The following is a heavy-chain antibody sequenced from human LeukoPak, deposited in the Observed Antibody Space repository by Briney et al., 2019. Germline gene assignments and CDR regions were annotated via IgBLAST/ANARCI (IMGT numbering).Heavy chain of an antibody. V-gene: IGHV4-61*02. CDR1: GGSISSGSYY. J-gene: IGHJ3*02. Sequence: PSETLSLTCTVSGGSISSGSYYWSWIRQPAGKGLEWIGRIYTSGSTNYNPSLKSRVTMSVDTSKNQFSLKLSSVTAADTAVYYCARQYYDILTGYDRGDAFDIWGQGTMVTVSS. CDR3: ARQYYDILTGYDRGDAFDI. CDR2: IYTSGST. D-gene: IGHD3-9*01.